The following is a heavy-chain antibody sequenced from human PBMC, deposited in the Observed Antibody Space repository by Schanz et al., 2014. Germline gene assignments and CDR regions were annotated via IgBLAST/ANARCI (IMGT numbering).Heavy chain of an antibody. CDR2: IIPILGIA. CDR1: GGTFSTYT. V-gene: IGHV1-69*02. Sequence: QVQLVQSGAEVKKPGSSVKVSCKASGGTFSTYTISWVRQAPGQGLEWMGRIIPILGIANYAQKFQGRVTITADRSTSTAYMELSSLRSEDTAVYYCARGYGDFPTDYWGRGTLVTVSS. J-gene: IGHJ4*02. D-gene: IGHD4-17*01. CDR3: ARGYGDFPTDY.